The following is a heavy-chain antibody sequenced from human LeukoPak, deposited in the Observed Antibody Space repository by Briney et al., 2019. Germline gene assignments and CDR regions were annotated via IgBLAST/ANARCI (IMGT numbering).Heavy chain of an antibody. CDR2: IHDSGST. D-gene: IGHD4-17*01. CDR1: GGSISSYY. V-gene: IGHV4-59*01. CDR3: ARETTRDRFMDV. J-gene: IGHJ6*03. Sequence: PSETLSLTCSVSGGSISSYYWSWIRQSPGKGLEWIGYIHDSGSTNYNPSLKSRVTISVDTSKNQFSLKLSSVTAADTAVYYCARETTRDRFMDVWGKGTTVTVSS.